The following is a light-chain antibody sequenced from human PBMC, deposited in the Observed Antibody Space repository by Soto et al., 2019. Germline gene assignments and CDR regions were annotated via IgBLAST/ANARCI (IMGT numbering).Light chain of an antibody. CDR3: NSYSGGNNLYV. V-gene: IGLV2-14*01. CDR2: DVT. Sequence: QSVLTQPASVAGSPGQSITIPCNGTSNDIGGYNFVSWFQQHPGKAPKLLICDVTRRPSGVSDRFSGSKSGNTASLTISGLQAEDEADYYCNSYSGGNNLYVFGSGTKVTVL. CDR1: SNDIGGYNF. J-gene: IGLJ1*01.